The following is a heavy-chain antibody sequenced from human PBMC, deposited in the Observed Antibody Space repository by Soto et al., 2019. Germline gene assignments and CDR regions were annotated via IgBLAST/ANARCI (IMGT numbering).Heavy chain of an antibody. CDR1: GFTFSRYS. J-gene: IGHJ4*02. CDR2: ISNDGRIT. Sequence: QVQLVESGGDAVQPGKSLRLSCAASGFTFSRYSMHWVRQAPGKGLEWVAVISNDGRITYYADSVRGRFTISSDNSANTLFLQMSGPRADDTAVYYCATEMELRKYFDYWGQGTLVTVSS. CDR3: ATEMELRKYFDY. V-gene: IGHV3-30*03. D-gene: IGHD3-3*01.